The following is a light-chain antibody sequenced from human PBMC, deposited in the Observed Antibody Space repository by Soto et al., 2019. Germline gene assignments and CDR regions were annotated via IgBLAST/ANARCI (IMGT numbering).Light chain of an antibody. CDR3: QQSIKWPPT. Sequence: EIVLTQSPVALSLSPGERGTLSCRASRSVSNNYLAWYQQKRGQAPRLLIHDTSSRATGIPDRFSGTGSGTDFTLTINSLDLEEFAVYYCQQSIKWPPTVGQGTRVDI. J-gene: IGKJ1*01. CDR2: DTS. CDR1: RSVSNNY. V-gene: IGKV3D-20*02.